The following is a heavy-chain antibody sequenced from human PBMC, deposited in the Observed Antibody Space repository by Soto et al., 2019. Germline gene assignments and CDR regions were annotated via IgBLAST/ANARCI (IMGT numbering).Heavy chain of an antibody. CDR2: IYYSGST. J-gene: IGHJ4*02. Sequence: SETLSLTCTVSGGSISSYYWSWIRQPPGKGLEWIGYIYYSGSTNYNPSLKSRVTISVDTSKNQFSLKLSSVTAADTAVYYCAIDRYYYDSSGYYYVPGFDYWGQGTLVTVSS. D-gene: IGHD3-22*01. CDR3: AIDRYYYDSSGYYYVPGFDY. V-gene: IGHV4-59*01. CDR1: GGSISSYY.